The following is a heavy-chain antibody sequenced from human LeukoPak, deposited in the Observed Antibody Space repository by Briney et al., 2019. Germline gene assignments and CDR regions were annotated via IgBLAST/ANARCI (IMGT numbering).Heavy chain of an antibody. CDR3: ARETAGRYYFDY. J-gene: IGHJ4*02. CDR2: IYYSGST. Sequence: PSETLSLTCTVSGGSISSYCWTWLRQPPGKGLEWIGYIYYSGSTNYNPSLKSRVTISVDTSENQLSLKLSSVTAADTAVYYCARETAGRYYFDYWGQGTLVTVSS. CDR1: GGSISSYC. V-gene: IGHV4-59*01. D-gene: IGHD2-21*02.